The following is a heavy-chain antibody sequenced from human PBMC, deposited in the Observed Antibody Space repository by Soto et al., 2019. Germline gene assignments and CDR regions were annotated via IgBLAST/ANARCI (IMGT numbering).Heavy chain of an antibody. D-gene: IGHD3-22*01. CDR2: FDPEDGET. CDR3: ATACEYYDSTAYYYADY. CDR1: GYTLTELS. V-gene: IGHV1-24*01. Sequence: ASVKVSCKVSGYTLTELSMHWVRQAPGKGLEWMGGFDPEDGETIYAQKFQGRVTMTEDTSTDTAYMELSSLRSEDTAVYYCATACEYYDSTAYYYADYWGQGTLVTVSS. J-gene: IGHJ4*02.